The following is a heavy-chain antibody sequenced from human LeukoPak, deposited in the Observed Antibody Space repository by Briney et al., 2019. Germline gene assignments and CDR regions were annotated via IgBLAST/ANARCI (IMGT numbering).Heavy chain of an antibody. CDR2: INPDNGGT. D-gene: IGHD4-11*01. CDR3: AKDYVQSRLNDAFDI. CDR1: GYTFTGYY. V-gene: IGHV1-2*02. J-gene: IGHJ3*02. Sequence: GASVKVSCKPSGYTFTGYYMHSVRQAPGQGLEWMGWINPDNGGTNYAQKFQGRVTMTRDMSISTAYMELSRLRSDDTAVYYCAKDYVQSRLNDAFDIWGQGTMVTVSS.